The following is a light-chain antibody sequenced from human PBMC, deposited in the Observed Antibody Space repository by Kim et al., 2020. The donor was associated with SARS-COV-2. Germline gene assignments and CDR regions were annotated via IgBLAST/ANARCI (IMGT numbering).Light chain of an antibody. V-gene: IGLV1-47*01. J-gene: IGLJ3*02. CDR1: SSNSGSNY. CDR3: AAWDDSLSGHWV. CDR2: RNN. Sequence: QRVTISCSGSSSNSGSNYVYWYQQFPGTAPKLLIYRNNQRPSGVPDRFSGSKSGTSASLAISGLRSEDEADYYCAAWDDSLSGHWVFGGGTQLTVL.